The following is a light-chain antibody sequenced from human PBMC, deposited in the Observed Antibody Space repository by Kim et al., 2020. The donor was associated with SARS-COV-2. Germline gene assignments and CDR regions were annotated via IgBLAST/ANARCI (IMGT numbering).Light chain of an antibody. Sequence: QLVLTQSPSASASLGASVTLTCTLSSGHTSHAIAWHQQQPQKGTRYLMKLNSDGRHIKGDGIPDRFSGSISGAERYLTISSLQSEDEADYYCQTWGTGFLVFGGGTQLTVL. J-gene: IGLJ3*02. CDR3: QTWGTGFLV. V-gene: IGLV4-69*01. CDR2: LNSDGRH. CDR1: SGHTSHA.